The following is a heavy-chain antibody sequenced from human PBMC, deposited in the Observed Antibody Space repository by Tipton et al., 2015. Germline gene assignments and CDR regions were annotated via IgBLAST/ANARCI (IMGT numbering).Heavy chain of an antibody. CDR1: GFSFSDHD. D-gene: IGHD3-3*01. CDR2: ISSGGSTI. V-gene: IGHV3-11*01. Sequence: GSLRLSCAASGFSFSDHDMSWIRQAPGKGLEWVSDISSGGSTIYYADSVKGRFTIARDNAKKSLYLQMNSLRAEDTAVYYCASMGANFWSGNGAFQIWGQGTMVTVSA. J-gene: IGHJ3*02. CDR3: ASMGANFWSGNGAFQI.